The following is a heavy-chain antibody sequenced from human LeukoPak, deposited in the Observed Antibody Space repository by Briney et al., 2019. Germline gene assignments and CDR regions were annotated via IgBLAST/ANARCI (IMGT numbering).Heavy chain of an antibody. V-gene: IGHV4-59*01. Sequence: SETLSLTCTVSGGSISSYYWSWIRQPPGKGLEWIGYIYYSGSTNYNPSLKSRVTISVDTSKNQFSLKLSSVTAADTAVYYCARGDTRWLQSRGWFDPWGQGTLVTVSP. CDR1: GGSISSYY. CDR2: IYYSGST. D-gene: IGHD5-24*01. CDR3: ARGDTRWLQSRGWFDP. J-gene: IGHJ5*02.